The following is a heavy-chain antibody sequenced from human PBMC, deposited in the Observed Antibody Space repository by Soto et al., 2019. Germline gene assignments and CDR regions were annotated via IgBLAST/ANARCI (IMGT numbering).Heavy chain of an antibody. CDR1: GFTFSSYG. Sequence: QVQLVESGGGVVQPGRSLRLSCAASGFTFSSYGMHWVRQAPGKGLEWVAVIWYDGSNKYYADSVEGRFTISRDNSKNTLYLQMNSLRAEDTAVYYCARDQGDVDTAMVGRNYYYDYGMDVWGQGTTVTVSS. J-gene: IGHJ6*02. CDR3: ARDQGDVDTAMVGRNYYYDYGMDV. V-gene: IGHV3-33*01. CDR2: IWYDGSNK. D-gene: IGHD5-18*01.